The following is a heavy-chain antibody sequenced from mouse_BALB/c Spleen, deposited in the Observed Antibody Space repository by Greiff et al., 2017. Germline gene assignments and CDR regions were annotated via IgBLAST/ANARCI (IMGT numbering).Heavy chain of an antibody. D-gene: IGHD1-1*01. CDR3: TGDYYGSSPFAY. CDR2: IDPETGGT. J-gene: IGHJ3*01. V-gene: IGHV1-15*01. CDR1: GYTFTDYE. Sequence: QVQLQQSGAELVRPGASVTLSCKASGYTFTDYEMHWVKQTPVHGLEWIGAIDPETGGTAYNQKFKGKATLTADKSSSTAYMELRSLTSEDSAVYYCTGDYYGSSPFAYWGQGTLVTVSA.